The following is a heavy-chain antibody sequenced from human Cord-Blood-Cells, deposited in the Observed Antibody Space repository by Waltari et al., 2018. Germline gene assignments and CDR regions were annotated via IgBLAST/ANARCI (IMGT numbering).Heavy chain of an antibody. CDR1: GGSLRSSSYY. CDR2: NYYSGST. J-gene: IGHJ3*02. D-gene: IGHD2-2*01. V-gene: IGHV4-39*01. CDR3: ARHGGPEVVPAAITDAFDI. Sequence: QLQLQESRPGLVKPSETLSLTCTVSGGSLRSSSYYWGCIRQPPGKGLEWIGSNYYSGSTYYNPSLKGRVTISVDTSKNQFSLKLSSVTAADTAVYYCARHGGPEVVPAAITDAFDIWGQGTMVTVSS.